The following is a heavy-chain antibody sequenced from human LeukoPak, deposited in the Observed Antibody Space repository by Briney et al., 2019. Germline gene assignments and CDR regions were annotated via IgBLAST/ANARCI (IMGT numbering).Heavy chain of an antibody. CDR2: IRHDESNN. J-gene: IGHJ4*02. CDR1: GFTFSSYG. Sequence: GGSLRLSCAASGFTFSSYGMHWVRQAPGKGLEWVAFIRHDESNNYYADSVKGRFTISRDNAKNSLYLQMNSLRAEDTAVYYCARNPYDYGDYWGQGTLVTVSS. D-gene: IGHD1-14*01. CDR3: ARNPYDYGDY. V-gene: IGHV3-30*02.